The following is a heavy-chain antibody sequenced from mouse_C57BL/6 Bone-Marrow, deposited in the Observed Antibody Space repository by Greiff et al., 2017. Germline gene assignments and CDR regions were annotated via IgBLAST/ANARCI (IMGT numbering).Heavy chain of an antibody. V-gene: IGHV1-50*01. CDR3: APSWAY. CDR1: GYTFTSYW. CDR2: IAPSDSST. Sequence: VQLQQPGAELVKPGASVKLSCKASGYTFTSYWMQWVQQRPGQGLEWIGDIAPSDSSTNYNQRFKGRATLTVDTSSSTAYMQLSGLTSEDSAVYYCAPSWAYWGQGTLVTVSA. J-gene: IGHJ3*01.